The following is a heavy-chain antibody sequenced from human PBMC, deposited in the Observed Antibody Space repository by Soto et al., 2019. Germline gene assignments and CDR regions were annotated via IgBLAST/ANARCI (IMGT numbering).Heavy chain of an antibody. CDR1: GFTFSSYG. V-gene: IGHV3-33*01. J-gene: IGHJ6*02. CDR3: ARGDNQVLVQYYYGMDV. D-gene: IGHD2-8*01. Sequence: QVQLVESGGGVVQPGRSLRLSCAASGFTFSSYGMHWVRQAPGKGLEWVAVIWYDGSNKYYADSVKGRFTISRDNSKTTLYLQRNSLRAEDTAVYYCARGDNQVLVQYYYGMDVWGQGTTVIVSS. CDR2: IWYDGSNK.